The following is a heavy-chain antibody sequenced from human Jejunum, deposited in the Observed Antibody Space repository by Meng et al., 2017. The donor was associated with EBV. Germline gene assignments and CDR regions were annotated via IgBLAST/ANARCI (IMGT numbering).Heavy chain of an antibody. CDR2: IYYSGST. Sequence: QLQESGPVLVKPSETLSLTCTVSGGSVNSGNVYWSWIRQPPGKGLEWIGYIYYSGSTNYIPSLKSRVTISLDTSKNQFSLKLSSVTAADTAVYYCAGLRYSGYDRAFDYWGQGALVTVSS. D-gene: IGHD5-12*01. CDR3: AGLRYSGYDRAFDY. V-gene: IGHV4-61*01. J-gene: IGHJ4*02. CDR1: GGSVNSGNVY.